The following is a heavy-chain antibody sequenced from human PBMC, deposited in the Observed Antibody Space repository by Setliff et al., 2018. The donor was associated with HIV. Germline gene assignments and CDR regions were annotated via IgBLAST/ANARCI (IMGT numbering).Heavy chain of an antibody. V-gene: IGHV1-8*01. Sequence: VKVSCKASGYSFTTYDINWARQAPGQGLEWMGWVDPNTGNAGYEQKFQGRVTMTRDTSISTAYMELSSLTSEDTAVYYCARMEYDVRGRAPNWFDPWGPGTLVTVSS. CDR2: VDPNTGNA. CDR1: GYSFTTYD. D-gene: IGHD2-8*01. J-gene: IGHJ5*02. CDR3: ARMEYDVRGRAPNWFDP.